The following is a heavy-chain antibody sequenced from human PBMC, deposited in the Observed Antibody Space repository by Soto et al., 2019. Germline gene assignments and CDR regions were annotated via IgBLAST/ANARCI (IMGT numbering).Heavy chain of an antibody. CDR3: ASRPVVGGSSPFDY. J-gene: IGHJ4*02. D-gene: IGHD6-6*01. CDR2: ISSSSSYI. Sequence: EVQLVESGGGLVKPGGSLRLSCAASGFTFSSYSMNWVRQAPGKGLEWVSSISSSSSYIYYADSVKGRFTISRDNAKNSLYLHMNSLRAEDTAVYYCASRPVVGGSSPFDYWGQGTLVTVSS. CDR1: GFTFSSYS. V-gene: IGHV3-21*01.